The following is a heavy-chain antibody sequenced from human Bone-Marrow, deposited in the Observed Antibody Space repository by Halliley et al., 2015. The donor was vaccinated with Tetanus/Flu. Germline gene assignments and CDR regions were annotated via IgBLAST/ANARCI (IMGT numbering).Heavy chain of an antibody. CDR2: IKSNAQGGTA. Sequence: LGGVARIKSNAQGGTADYAAPVNGRFSMSRDDSKHMLYLQMDSPKTEDTALYYCTWQWRSHELGFWGQGTLVTVSS. CDR3: TWQWRSHELGF. D-gene: IGHD6-19*01. J-gene: IGHJ4*02. V-gene: IGHV3-15*07.